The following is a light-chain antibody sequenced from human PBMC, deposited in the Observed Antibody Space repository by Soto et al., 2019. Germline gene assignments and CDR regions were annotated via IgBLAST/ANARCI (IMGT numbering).Light chain of an antibody. J-gene: IGKJ1*01. Sequence: DIQMTQSPSSLSASVGDRVTITCRASQGIRNDLSWYQQKPGKAPKRLIYAASSLQSGVPSRFSGSASGTEFTLTISSLQPDDLATYYCQQYNSYSRKFGQGTKVDIK. CDR2: AAS. CDR1: QGIRND. V-gene: IGKV1-17*01. CDR3: QQYNSYSRK.